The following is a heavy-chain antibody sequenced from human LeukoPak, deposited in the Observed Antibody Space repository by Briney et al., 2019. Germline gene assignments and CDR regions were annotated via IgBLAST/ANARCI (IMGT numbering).Heavy chain of an antibody. CDR2: IYYSGST. D-gene: IGHD2-2*01. J-gene: IGHJ6*03. Sequence: SETLSLTCTVSGGSISSSSYYWGWIRQPPGKGLEWIGSIYYSGSTYYNPSLKSRVTISVDTSKNQFSLKLSSVTAADTAVYYCARGYCSSTSCFSYMDVWGKGTTVTISS. V-gene: IGHV4-39*07. CDR1: GGSISSSSYY. CDR3: ARGYCSSTSCFSYMDV.